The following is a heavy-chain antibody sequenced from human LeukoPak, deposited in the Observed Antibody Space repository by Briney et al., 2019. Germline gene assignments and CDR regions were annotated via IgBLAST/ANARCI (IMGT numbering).Heavy chain of an antibody. V-gene: IGHV4-4*07. CDR3: ARARLTIDDDIVVVPAGGWFDP. CDR2: IYTSGGT. J-gene: IGHJ5*02. Sequence: PSETLSLTCTVSGGSISSYYWSWIRQPAGKGLEWIGRIYTSGGTNYNPSLKSRVTMSVDTSKNQFSLKLSSVTAADTAVYYCARARLTIDDDIVVVPAGGWFDPWGQGTLVTVSS. CDR1: GGSISSYY. D-gene: IGHD2-2*01.